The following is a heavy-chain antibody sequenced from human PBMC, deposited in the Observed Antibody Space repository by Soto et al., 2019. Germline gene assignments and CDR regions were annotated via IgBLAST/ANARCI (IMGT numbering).Heavy chain of an antibody. Sequence: GASVKVSCKASGGTFSSYAISWVRQAPGQGLEWMGGIIPIFGTANYAQKFQGRVTITADESTSTAYMELSSLRSEDTAVYYCAGDYTIIAGYYYYYGMDVWGQGTTVTVSS. CDR1: GGTFSSYA. CDR2: IIPIFGTA. D-gene: IGHD4-4*01. V-gene: IGHV1-69*13. J-gene: IGHJ6*02. CDR3: AGDYTIIAGYYYYYGMDV.